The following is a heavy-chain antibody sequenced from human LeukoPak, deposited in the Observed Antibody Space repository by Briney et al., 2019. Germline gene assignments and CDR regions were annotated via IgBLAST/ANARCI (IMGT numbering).Heavy chain of an antibody. V-gene: IGHV1-2*02. D-gene: IGHD4-11*01. Sequence: ASVRVSCTASGYTFRGNYVHWLRQAPGQGLEWMGWIDANNGDTKSAQKFQGRVTMSRDTSISTAYMDLSSLSPDDAAVYYCARDPSSVTLYFFDYWGQGTLVTVSS. CDR1: GYTFRGNY. CDR3: ARDPSSVTLYFFDY. CDR2: IDANNGDT. J-gene: IGHJ4*02.